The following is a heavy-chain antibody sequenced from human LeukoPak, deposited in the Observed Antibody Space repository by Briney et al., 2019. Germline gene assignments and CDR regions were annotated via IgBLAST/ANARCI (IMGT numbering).Heavy chain of an antibody. J-gene: IGHJ1*01. CDR1: GGSISTYY. D-gene: IGHD6-6*01. V-gene: IGHV4-59*01. CDR3: ARGGAARLHFQN. CDR2: IYHSGST. Sequence: SETLSLTCTVSGGSISTYYWNWIRQPPGKGLEWIGYIYHSGSTNYNPSLQNRVTISVDTSKNQFSLNLNSVTAADTAVYYCARGGAARLHFQNWGQGTLVTVSS.